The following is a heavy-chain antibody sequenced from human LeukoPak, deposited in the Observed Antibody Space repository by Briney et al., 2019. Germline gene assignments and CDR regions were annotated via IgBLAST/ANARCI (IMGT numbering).Heavy chain of an antibody. CDR2: INHSGST. J-gene: IGHJ4*02. CDR1: GGSFSGYY. D-gene: IGHD6-19*01. V-gene: IGHV4-34*01. Sequence: SETLSLTCAVYGGSFSGYYWSWIRQPPGKGLEWIGEINHSGSTNYNPSLKSRVTISVDTSKNQFSLKLSSVTAADTAVYYCARRAVAVEPYYFDYWGQGTLVTVSS. CDR3: ARRAVAVEPYYFDY.